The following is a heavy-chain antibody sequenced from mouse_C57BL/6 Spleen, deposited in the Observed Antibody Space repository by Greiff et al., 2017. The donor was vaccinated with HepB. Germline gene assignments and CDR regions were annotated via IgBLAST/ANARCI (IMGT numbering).Heavy chain of an antibody. D-gene: IGHD2-3*01. J-gene: IGHJ3*01. V-gene: IGHV12-3*01. Sequence: ESGPGLVKPSQSLFLTCSITGFPITSGYYWIWIRQSPGKPLEWMGYITHSGETFYNPSLQSPISITRETSKNQFFLQLNSVTTEDTAMYYCAGADGYWYLAYWGQGTLVTVSA. CDR3: AGADGYWYLAY. CDR1: GFPITSGYY. CDR2: ITHSGET.